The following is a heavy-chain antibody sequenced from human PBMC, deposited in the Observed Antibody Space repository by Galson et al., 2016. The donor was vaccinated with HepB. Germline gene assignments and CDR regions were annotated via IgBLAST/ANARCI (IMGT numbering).Heavy chain of an antibody. V-gene: IGHV5-51*01. J-gene: IGHJ6*02. CDR3: AAVSVTTRNNYYGMDV. CDR1: GYSFNNDW. CDR2: INPADPEP. Sequence: QSGAEVKKPGVSLKISWKGSGYSFNNDWIAWVRQMPGKGLEWMGVINPADPEPRYSPSLQGQGTMSADKSPQAAYLQWSRLKASDTAIYYCAAVSVTTRNNYYGMDVWGQGTRVTVSS. D-gene: IGHD4-11*01.